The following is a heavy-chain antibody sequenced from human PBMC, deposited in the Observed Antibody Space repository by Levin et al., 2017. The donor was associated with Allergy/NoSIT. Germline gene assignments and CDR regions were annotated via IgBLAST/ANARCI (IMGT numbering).Heavy chain of an antibody. Sequence: RPSETLSLTCTVSGGSISSNNNYWGWIRQPPGKGLEWIGSIYYSGSTYYNPSLKSRVTISVDTSKNQFSLRLSSVTAADTAVYYCARPISSSWYPGGAFDIWGQGTMVTVSS. V-gene: IGHV4-39*01. CDR1: GGSISSNNNY. CDR3: ARPISSSWYPGGAFDI. CDR2: IYYSGST. J-gene: IGHJ3*02. D-gene: IGHD6-13*01.